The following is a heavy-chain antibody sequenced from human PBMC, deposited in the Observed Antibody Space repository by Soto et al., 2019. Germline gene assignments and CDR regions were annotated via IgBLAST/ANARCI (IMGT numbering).Heavy chain of an antibody. CDR1: GGSISSYY. CDR3: ARDGLPIRLGELSSYKYGMDV. V-gene: IGHV4-59*01. J-gene: IGHJ6*02. CDR2: IYYSGST. D-gene: IGHD3-16*02. Sequence: QVQLQESGPGLVKPSETLSLTCTVSGGSISSYYWSWIRQPPGKGLEWIGYIYYSGSTNYNPSLKSRVTISVDTSKNQFSLKLSSVTAADTAVYYCARDGLPIRLGELSSYKYGMDVWGQGTTVTVSS.